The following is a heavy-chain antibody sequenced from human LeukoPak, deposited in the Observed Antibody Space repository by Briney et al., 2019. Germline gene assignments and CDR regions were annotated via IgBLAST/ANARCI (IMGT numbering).Heavy chain of an antibody. D-gene: IGHD3-16*01. CDR3: AKMGSTPYYDHFDYFDY. V-gene: IGHV3-23*01. CDR1: GLTFSTSA. CDR2: ISGSGVTT. J-gene: IGHJ4*02. Sequence: GGSLRLSCGASGLTFSTSAMSWVRQAPGKGLEWISGISGSGVTTYYADSVKGRFTISRDNFENTVYLQMDSLRVEDTALYYCAKMGSTPYYDHFDYFDYWGQGTQVTVSS.